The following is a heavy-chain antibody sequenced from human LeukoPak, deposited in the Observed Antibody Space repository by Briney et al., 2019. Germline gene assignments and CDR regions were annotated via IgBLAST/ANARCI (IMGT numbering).Heavy chain of an antibody. V-gene: IGHV4-4*02. CDR1: GGSISSSNW. J-gene: IGHJ4*02. CDR2: IYHSGST. Sequence: SETLSLTCAVSGGSISSSNWWSWIRQPPGKGLEWSGEIYHSGSTNYNPSLKSRVTISVDKSKTQFSLKLSSVTAADTAVYYCARSDILTGFFDYWGQGTLVTVSS. D-gene: IGHD3-9*01. CDR3: ARSDILTGFFDY.